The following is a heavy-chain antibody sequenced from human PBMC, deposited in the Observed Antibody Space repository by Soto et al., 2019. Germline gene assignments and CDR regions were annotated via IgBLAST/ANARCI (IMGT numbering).Heavy chain of an antibody. CDR2: ISGSGGST. V-gene: IGHV3-23*01. CDR3: APSGYYYVGDYYFDY. J-gene: IGHJ4*02. Sequence: EVQLLESGGGLVQPGGSLRLSCAASGFTFSSYAMSWVRQAPGKGLEWVSAISGSGGSTYCADSVKGRFTISRDNSKNTLYLQMNSLRAEDTAVYYCAPSGYYYVGDYYFDYWGQGTLVTVSS. D-gene: IGHD3-22*01. CDR1: GFTFSSYA.